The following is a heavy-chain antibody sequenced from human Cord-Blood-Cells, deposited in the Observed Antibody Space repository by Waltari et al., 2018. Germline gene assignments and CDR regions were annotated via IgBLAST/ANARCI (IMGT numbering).Heavy chain of an antibody. Sequence: QLQLQESGPGLVKPSETLSLTCTVSGGSISSSSYYWGWIRQPPGKGLEWIGSIYYSGSTYSTPSLKSRVTISVDTSKNQFSLKLSSVTAADTAVYYCARYGSGSYSSDYWGQGTLVTVSS. V-gene: IGHV4-39*01. D-gene: IGHD3-10*01. CDR3: ARYGSGSYSSDY. J-gene: IGHJ4*02. CDR1: GGSISSSSYY. CDR2: IYYSGST.